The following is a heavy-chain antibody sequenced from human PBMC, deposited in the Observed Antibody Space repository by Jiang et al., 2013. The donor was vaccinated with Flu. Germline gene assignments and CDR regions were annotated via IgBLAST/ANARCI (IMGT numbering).Heavy chain of an antibody. Sequence: QLVESGGGVVQPGRSLRLSCAASGFTFSSYGMHWVRQAPGKGLEWVAVISYDGSNKYYADSVKGRFTISRDNSKNTLYLQMNSLRAEDTAVYYCAKDPPEYTDEDGRPGLGFDYWGQGTLVTVSS. D-gene: IGHD1-14*01. CDR1: GFTFSSYG. V-gene: IGHV3-30*18. J-gene: IGHJ4*02. CDR2: ISYDGSNK. CDR3: AKDPPEYTDEDGRPGLGFDY.